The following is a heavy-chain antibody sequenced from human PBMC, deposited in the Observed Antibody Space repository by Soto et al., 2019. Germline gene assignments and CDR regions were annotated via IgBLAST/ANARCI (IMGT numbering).Heavy chain of an antibody. J-gene: IGHJ6*02. CDR1: GFTFSGSA. CDR2: IRGKANSYAT. V-gene: IGHV3-73*01. D-gene: IGHD3-10*01. Sequence: PGGSLRLSCAASGFTFSGSAMHWVRQASGKGLEWVGRIRGKANSYATAYAASVKGRFTISRDDSKNTAYLQMNSLKTEDTAVYYCTRHGDYGSGSYYIYYYYGMDVWGQGTTVTVS. CDR3: TRHGDYGSGSYYIYYYYGMDV.